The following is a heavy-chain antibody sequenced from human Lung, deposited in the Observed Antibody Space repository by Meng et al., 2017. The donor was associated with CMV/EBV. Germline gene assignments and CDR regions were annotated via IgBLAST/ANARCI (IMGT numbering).Heavy chain of an antibody. CDR2: IYYSGST. CDR3: ARGSGYYGSGSYYSRYYYGMDV. Sequence: SXTXSLXCAVSGGSSSSYYWSWIRQPPGKRLEWIGYIYYSGSTSYNPSLKSRVTISVDTSKNQFSLKLSSVTAADTAVYYCARGSGYYGSGSYYSRYYYGMDVWGKGTXVTVSS. D-gene: IGHD3-10*01. J-gene: IGHJ6*04. CDR1: GGSSSSYY. V-gene: IGHV4-59*01.